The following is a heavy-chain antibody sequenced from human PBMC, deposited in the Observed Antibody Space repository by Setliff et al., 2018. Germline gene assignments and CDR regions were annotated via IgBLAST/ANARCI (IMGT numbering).Heavy chain of an antibody. CDR2: INWNGGST. V-gene: IGHV3-20*04. J-gene: IGHJ4*02. Sequence: GGSLRLSCAASGFTFDDYGMSWVRQAPGKGLEWVSTINWNGGSTSYADSVKGRFTISRDIAENSLYLRMNGLRAEDTAFYYCVRDFGGWNLYYFDFRGQGTLVTVSS. D-gene: IGHD6-19*01. CDR3: VRDFGGWNLYYFDF. CDR1: GFTFDDYG.